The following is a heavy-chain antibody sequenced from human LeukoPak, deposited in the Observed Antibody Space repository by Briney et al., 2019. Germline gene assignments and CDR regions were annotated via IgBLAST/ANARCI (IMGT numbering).Heavy chain of an antibody. Sequence: GGSLRLSCEASGFTFSNSWMTWVRQAPGKGLGWVASIGLDGSDRRYEDSLKGRFAVSRDNARNSLYLQMNSLRVEDTAVYYCARDGNAGNDFDYWGQGTLVTVSS. CDR3: ARDGNAGNDFDY. CDR1: GFTFSNSW. D-gene: IGHD1-1*01. V-gene: IGHV3-7*01. J-gene: IGHJ4*02. CDR2: IGLDGSDR.